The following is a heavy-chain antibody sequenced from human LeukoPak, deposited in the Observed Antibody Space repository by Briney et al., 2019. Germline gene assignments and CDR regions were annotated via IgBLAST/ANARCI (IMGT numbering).Heavy chain of an antibody. Sequence: SETLSLTCAVYGGSFSGYYWSWIRQPPGKGLEWIGEINHSGSTNYNPSLKSRVTISVDTSKNQFSLKLSSVTAADTAVYYCARIDCSSTRCYFFDYWGQGTLVTVSS. D-gene: IGHD2-2*01. CDR1: GGSFSGYY. CDR3: ARIDCSSTRCYFFDY. V-gene: IGHV4-34*01. CDR2: INHSGST. J-gene: IGHJ4*02.